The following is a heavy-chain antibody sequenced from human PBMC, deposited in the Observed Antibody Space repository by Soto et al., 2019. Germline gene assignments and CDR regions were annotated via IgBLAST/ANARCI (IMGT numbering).Heavy chain of an antibody. CDR3: AREAVWFGNYYYGMDV. V-gene: IGHV1-18*01. D-gene: IGHD3-10*01. Sequence: ASVKVSCKASGYTFTSYIISWVRQAPGQGLEWMGWISGYNGNTNYAQKFQGRVTITTDTSTSTAYMELRSLRSEDTAVYYCAREAVWFGNYYYGMDVWGQGTTVTVSS. CDR2: ISGYNGNT. CDR1: GYTFTSYI. J-gene: IGHJ6*02.